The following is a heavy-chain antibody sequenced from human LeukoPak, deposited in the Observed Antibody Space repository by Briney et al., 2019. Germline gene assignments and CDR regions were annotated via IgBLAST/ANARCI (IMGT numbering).Heavy chain of an antibody. D-gene: IGHD2-15*01. J-gene: IGHJ4*02. V-gene: IGHV3-23*01. Sequence: GGSLRLSCAASGFTFGTYAMYWVRQAPGKGLEWVSGIFGSGGSAHYADSVKGRFTISRDNSRNTVYLQMDSLRVEDTAIYYCAKTTTGYSSGRYPAWPIDYWGQGTLVTVSS. CDR3: AKTTTGYSSGRYPAWPIDY. CDR1: GFTFGTYA. CDR2: IFGSGGSA.